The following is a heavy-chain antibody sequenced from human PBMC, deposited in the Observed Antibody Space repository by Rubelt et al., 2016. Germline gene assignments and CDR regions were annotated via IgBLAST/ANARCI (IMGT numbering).Heavy chain of an antibody. V-gene: IGHV4-39*01. D-gene: IGHD1-26*01. CDR1: GGSISSSGYY. J-gene: IGHJ1*01. CDR2: IYYSGNT. Sequence: QLQLQESGPGLVKPSETLSLTCTVSGGSISSSGYYWGWIRQPPGKGLEWIGSIYYSGNTYYNPSLKSRVTISVDTSKNQFALERMSVTAADTAVCYCARHARDGNYYGFLTSWGQGTLVTVAS. CDR3: ARHARDGNYYGFLTS.